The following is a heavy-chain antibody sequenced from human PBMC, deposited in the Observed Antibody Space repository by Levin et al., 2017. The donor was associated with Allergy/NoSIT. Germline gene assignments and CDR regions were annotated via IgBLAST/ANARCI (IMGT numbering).Heavy chain of an antibody. Sequence: GGSLRLSCAASGFTFSSYGMHWVRQAPGKGLEWVAVIWYDGSNKYYADSVKGRFTISRDNSKNTLYLQMNSLRAEDTAVYYCAREADGTDAFDIWGQGTMVTVSS. CDR3: AREADGTDAFDI. V-gene: IGHV3-33*01. CDR1: GFTFSSYG. D-gene: IGHD1-14*01. CDR2: IWYDGSNK. J-gene: IGHJ3*02.